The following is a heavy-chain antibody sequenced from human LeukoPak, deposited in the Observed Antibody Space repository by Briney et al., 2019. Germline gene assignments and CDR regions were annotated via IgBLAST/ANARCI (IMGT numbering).Heavy chain of an antibody. V-gene: IGHV3-74*01. D-gene: IGHD4-23*01. CDR2: INSDGSST. Sequence: GGSLRLSCAASGFTFSSYWMHWVRQAPGKGLVWVSRINSDGSSTSYADSVKGRFTISRDNAKNTLYLQMNSLRAEDTAVYYCARVGGGLGHYGGNLVYYYYYMDVWGKGTTVTVSS. J-gene: IGHJ6*03. CDR3: ARVGGGLGHYGGNLVYYYYYMDV. CDR1: GFTFSSYW.